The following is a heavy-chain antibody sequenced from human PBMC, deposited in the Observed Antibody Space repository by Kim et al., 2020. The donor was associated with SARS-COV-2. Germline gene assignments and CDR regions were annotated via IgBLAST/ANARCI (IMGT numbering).Heavy chain of an antibody. D-gene: IGHD2-2*01. J-gene: IGHJ5*02. CDR1: GGSIRSSSYY. CDR3: ARARIVVVPNWFDP. V-gene: IGHV4-39*01. Sequence: SETLSLTCTVSGGSIRSSSYYWGWIRQPPGKGLEWIGTIYYSGSTYYNPSLKSRVTISVDTSKNQFSLKLSSVTAADTAVYYCARARIVVVPNWFDPCG. CDR2: IYYSGST.